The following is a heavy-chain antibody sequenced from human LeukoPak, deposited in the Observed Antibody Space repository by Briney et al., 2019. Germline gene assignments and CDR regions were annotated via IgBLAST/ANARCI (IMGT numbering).Heavy chain of an antibody. Sequence: GGSLRLSCAASGFTFSSYEMTWVRQAPGMVLEWGSYISGSGSTTNYADSVKGRFTISRDNAKNSLYLQMNSLRAEDTAVYYCARQRGDILTGYYMPRGFDYWGQGTLVTVSS. CDR2: ISGSGSTT. D-gene: IGHD3-9*01. J-gene: IGHJ4*02. V-gene: IGHV3-48*03. CDR1: GFTFSSYE. CDR3: ARQRGDILTGYYMPRGFDY.